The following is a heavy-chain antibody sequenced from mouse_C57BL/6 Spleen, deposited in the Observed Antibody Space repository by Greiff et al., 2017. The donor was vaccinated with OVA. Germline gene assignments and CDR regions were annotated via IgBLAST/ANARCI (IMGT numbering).Heavy chain of an antibody. V-gene: IGHV5-9-1*02. CDR2: ISSGGDYI. CDR1: GFTFSSYA. Sequence: EVMLVESGEGLVKPGGSLKLSCAASGFTFSSYAMSWVRQTPEKSLEWVAYISSGGDYIYYAVTVKGRFTISRDNARNTLYLQMSSLKSEDTAMYYCTRDQGYSNDGGFAYWGQGTLVTVSA. J-gene: IGHJ3*01. CDR3: TRDQGYSNDGGFAY. D-gene: IGHD2-12*01.